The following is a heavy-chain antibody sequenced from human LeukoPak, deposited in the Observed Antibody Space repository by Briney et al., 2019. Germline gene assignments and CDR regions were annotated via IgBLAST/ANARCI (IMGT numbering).Heavy chain of an antibody. CDR2: INWNSGSR. D-gene: IGHD5-18*01. J-gene: IGHJ4*02. Sequence: GGSLRLSCAASGFTFSSYAMSWVRQAPGKGLEWVSGINWNSGSRGYGDSVKGRFTISRDNAKNSLYLRMNSLRAEDTAVYYCAKSRYSYGWYYFDYWGQGTLVTVSS. CDR1: GFTFSSYA. CDR3: AKSRYSYGWYYFDY. V-gene: IGHV3-20*04.